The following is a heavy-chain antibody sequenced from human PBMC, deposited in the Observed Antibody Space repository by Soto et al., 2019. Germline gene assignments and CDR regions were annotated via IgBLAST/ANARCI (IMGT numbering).Heavy chain of an antibody. V-gene: IGHV1-46*01. CDR1: GDTFTDYY. CDR3: ARGGHVVVVTAALDY. J-gene: IGHJ4*02. D-gene: IGHD2-21*02. CDR2: VNPSGGHT. Sequence: QVQLVQSGAEVKKPGASVKVSCKASGDTFTDYYIHWVRQAPGQGLEWMGTVNPSGGHTTYAQHCLGRMTTTRXXSXCTLYLELTSMTSEDTAVYYCARGGHVVVVTAALDYWGQGTLVTVSS.